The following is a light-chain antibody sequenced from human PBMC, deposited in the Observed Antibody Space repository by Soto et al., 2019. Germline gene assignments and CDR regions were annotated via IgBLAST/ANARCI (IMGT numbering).Light chain of an antibody. J-gene: IGKJ3*01. CDR1: QGISNY. CDR3: QEYNSAPQI. V-gene: IGKV1-27*01. CDR2: AAS. Sequence: DIQMTQSPSSLSASVGDRVTITCRASQGISNYLAWYQQKPGKVPKLLIYAASTLQSGVPSGFSGSGSGTDSSLIISSLQLEDVATYYCQEYNSAPQIFGPGTKVDI.